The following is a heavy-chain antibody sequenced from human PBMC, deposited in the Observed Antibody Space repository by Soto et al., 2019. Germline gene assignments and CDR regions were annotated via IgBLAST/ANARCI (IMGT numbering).Heavy chain of an antibody. Sequence: GESLKISCKGSGYSFTSYWIGWVRQMPGKGLEWMGIIYPGDSDTRYSPYFQGQVTISADKSISTAYLQWSSLKASDTAMYYCARIRFELVSPGVGHAFDIWGQGTMVTVSS. J-gene: IGHJ3*02. D-gene: IGHD2-8*02. CDR1: GYSFTSYW. V-gene: IGHV5-51*01. CDR2: IYPGDSDT. CDR3: ARIRFELVSPGVGHAFDI.